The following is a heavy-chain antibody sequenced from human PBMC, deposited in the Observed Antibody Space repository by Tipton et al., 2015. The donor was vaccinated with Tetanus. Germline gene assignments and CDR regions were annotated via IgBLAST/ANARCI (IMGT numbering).Heavy chain of an antibody. V-gene: IGHV4-61*05. CDR3: ARGGPESRWYFDL. Sequence: TLSLTCSVSGASISSSSYFWAWIRQTPGKGLEWIGYIYSSGSFNYNPSLGSRVTLSVDTSQKQFSLNLRSMTAADTAVYYCARGGPESRWYFDLWGRGTLVTVSS. CDR1: GASISSSSYF. CDR2: IYSSGSF. J-gene: IGHJ2*01.